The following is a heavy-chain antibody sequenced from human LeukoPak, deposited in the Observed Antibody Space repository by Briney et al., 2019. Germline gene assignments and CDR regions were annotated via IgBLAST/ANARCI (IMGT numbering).Heavy chain of an antibody. CDR2: ISGRGGST. J-gene: IGHJ5*02. V-gene: IGHV3-23*01. CDR1: GFTFSSYA. D-gene: IGHD3-10*01. Sequence: PGGSLRLSCAASGFTFSSYAMSWVRQAPGKGLEWVSAISGRGGSTYYADSVKGRFTISRDNSKNTLYPQMNSLRAEDTAVYYCAKEIGGGELLSAWFDPWGQGTLVTVSS. CDR3: AKEIGGGELLSAWFDP.